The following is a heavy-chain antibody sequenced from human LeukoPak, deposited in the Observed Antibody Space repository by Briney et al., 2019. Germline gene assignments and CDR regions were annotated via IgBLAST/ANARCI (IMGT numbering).Heavy chain of an antibody. CDR3: ARKRTDCYSSYYFDY. Sequence: GASVKVSCKASGYTFTPYYMHWVREAPGQGLEWMGIINPRGGSTTYAQNFQGRVTMTRDTSTSTLSMELSSLTYEDTAVYYCARKRTDCYSSYYFDYWGQGTLVTVSS. J-gene: IGHJ4*02. D-gene: IGHD2-21*02. V-gene: IGHV1-46*01. CDR1: GYTFTPYY. CDR2: INPRGGST.